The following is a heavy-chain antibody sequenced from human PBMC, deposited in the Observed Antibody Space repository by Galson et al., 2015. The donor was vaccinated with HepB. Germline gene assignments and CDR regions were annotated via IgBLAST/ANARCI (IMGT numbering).Heavy chain of an antibody. D-gene: IGHD1-26*01. CDR3: ARGVGASSYYFDY. CDR2: IIPIFGTA. V-gene: IGHV1-69*13. CDR1: GGTFSSYA. Sequence: SVKVSCKASGGTFSSYAISWVRQAPGQGLGWMGGIIPIFGTANYAQKFQGRVTITADESTSTAYMELSSLRSEDTAVYYCARGVGASSYYFDYWGQGTLVTVSS. J-gene: IGHJ4*02.